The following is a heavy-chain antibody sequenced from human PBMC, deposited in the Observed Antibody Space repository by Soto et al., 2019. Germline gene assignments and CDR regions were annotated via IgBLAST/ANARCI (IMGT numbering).Heavy chain of an antibody. D-gene: IGHD6-13*01. J-gene: IGHJ4*02. CDR2: IFSNDEE. CDR1: GFSLSNARMG. CDR3: ARTPIAAAGYLDY. Sequence: SGPPLVNPTETLTLTCTVSGFSLSNARMGVSWIRQPPGKALEWLAHIFSNDEESYSTSLKSRLTISKDTSKSQVVLTMTDMDPVDTATYYCARTPIAAAGYLDYWGQGTLVTVSS. V-gene: IGHV2-26*01.